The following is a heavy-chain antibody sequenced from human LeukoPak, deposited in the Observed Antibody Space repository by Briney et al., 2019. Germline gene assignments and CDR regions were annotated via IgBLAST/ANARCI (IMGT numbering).Heavy chain of an antibody. CDR2: IFDNGST. CDR1: GGSISGHY. Sequence: SETLSLTCTLSGGSISGHYWTWIRHPPGKGLEWIGYIFDNGSTNFNSSLQSRVTMSLDTSKNQFSLKLSSVTAADTAVYYCARVFRGVVTSNWFDPWGQGALVTVSS. D-gene: IGHD2-21*02. J-gene: IGHJ5*02. V-gene: IGHV4-59*11. CDR3: ARVFRGVVTSNWFDP.